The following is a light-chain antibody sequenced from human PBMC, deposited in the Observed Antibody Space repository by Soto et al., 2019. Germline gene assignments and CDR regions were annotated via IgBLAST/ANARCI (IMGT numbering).Light chain of an antibody. Sequence: QSVLTQPPSASGTPGQRVSISCSGSRSNIGSNTVNWYQHLPGTAPRLLIYSNNQRPSGVPDRFSASKSGASASLAIIGLQSEDEADYYCAAWDDCLNGVLFGGGTKRTVL. CDR1: RSNIGSNT. CDR2: SNN. CDR3: AAWDDCLNGVL. J-gene: IGLJ3*02. V-gene: IGLV1-44*01.